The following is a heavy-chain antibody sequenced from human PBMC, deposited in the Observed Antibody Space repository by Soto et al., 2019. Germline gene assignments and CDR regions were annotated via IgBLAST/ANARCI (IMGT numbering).Heavy chain of an antibody. J-gene: IGHJ4*02. CDR1: GYTFTSYY. CDR2: INPSGGST. V-gene: IGHV1-46*01. Sequence: ASVKVSCKASGYTFTSYYMHWVRQAPGQGLEWMGIINPSGGSTSYAQKFQGRVTMTSDTSTSTVYMELSSLSFDDTAVYYCALGGSYGYEIDGYWGQGTLVTVSS. D-gene: IGHD5-18*01. CDR3: ALGGSYGYEIDGY.